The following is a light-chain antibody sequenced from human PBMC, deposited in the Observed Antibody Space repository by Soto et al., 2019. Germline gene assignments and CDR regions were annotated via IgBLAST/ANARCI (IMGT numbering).Light chain of an antibody. CDR2: DVS. Sequence: QSALTQPASVSGSPGQWITISCTGTSSDVGGYNYVSWYQQHPGKAPKLMIYDVSNRPSGVSNPFSGSKSGNTASLTISVLQAEDEADYYCSSYTSSSTLVVFGGGTKLTVL. CDR1: SSDVGGYNY. CDR3: SSYTSSSTLVV. V-gene: IGLV2-14*01. J-gene: IGLJ2*01.